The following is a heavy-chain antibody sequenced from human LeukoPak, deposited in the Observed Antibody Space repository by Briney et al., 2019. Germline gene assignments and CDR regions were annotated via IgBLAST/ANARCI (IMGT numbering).Heavy chain of an antibody. CDR2: IYFSGTT. J-gene: IGHJ4*02. CDR3: ARLVSRDSSGDDQFDW. D-gene: IGHD3-22*01. CDR1: GGSISSSSYY. Sequence: ETLCPSSSVSGGSISSSSYYWGWIRQPPGKGLEWIGSIYFSGTTYYNPSLKSRVTISVDTSKNQFYLRLTSVTAADTAVYYCARLVSRDSSGDDQFDWWGQGTLPSVSS. V-gene: IGHV4-39*01.